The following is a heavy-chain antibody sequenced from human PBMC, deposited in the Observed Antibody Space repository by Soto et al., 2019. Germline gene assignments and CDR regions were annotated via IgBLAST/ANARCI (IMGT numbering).Heavy chain of an antibody. CDR2: INPNSGGT. CDR3: ARSGGSSLGTYYYYYYMDV. CDR1: GYTFTGYY. Sequence: ASVKVSCKASGYTFTGYYMHWVRQAPGQGLEWMGWINPNSGGTNYAQKFQGWVTMTRDTSISTAYMELSRLRSDDTAVYYCARSGGSSLGTYYYYYYMDVWGKGTTVTVSS. D-gene: IGHD2-15*01. J-gene: IGHJ6*03. V-gene: IGHV1-2*04.